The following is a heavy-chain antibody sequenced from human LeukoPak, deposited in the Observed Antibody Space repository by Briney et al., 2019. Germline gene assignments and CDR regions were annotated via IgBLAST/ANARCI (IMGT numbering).Heavy chain of an antibody. CDR1: GYTFTSYG. CDR3: ARSLDPVATPLYYYYYMDV. J-gene: IGHJ6*03. Sequence: ASVKVSCKASGYTFTSYGISWVRQAPGQGLEWMGWISAYNGNTNYAQKLQGRVTMTTDTSTSTAYMELSSLRSEDTAVYYCARSLDPVATPLYYYYYMDVWGEGTTVTVSS. CDR2: ISAYNGNT. V-gene: IGHV1-18*01. D-gene: IGHD2-15*01.